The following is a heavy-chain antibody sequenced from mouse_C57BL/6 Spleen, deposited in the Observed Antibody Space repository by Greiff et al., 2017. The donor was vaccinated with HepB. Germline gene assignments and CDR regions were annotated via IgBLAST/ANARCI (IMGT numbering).Heavy chain of an antibody. CDR1: GYTFTSYW. CDR2: INPSSGYT. V-gene: IGHV1-7*01. D-gene: IGHD2-5*01. J-gene: IGHJ3*01. Sequence: QVQLQQSGAELAKPGASVKLSCKASGYTFTSYWMHWVKQRPGQGLEWIGYINPSSGYTKYNQKFKDKATLTADKSSRTAYMQLSRLTSEDSAVYYCARVGSNPFAYWGQGTLVTVSA. CDR3: ARVGSNPFAY.